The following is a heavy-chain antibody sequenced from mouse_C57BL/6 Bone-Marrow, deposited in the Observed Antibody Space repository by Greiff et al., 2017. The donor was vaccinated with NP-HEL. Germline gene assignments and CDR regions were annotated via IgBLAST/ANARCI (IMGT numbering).Heavy chain of an antibody. J-gene: IGHJ2*01. V-gene: IGHV3-6*01. Sequence: EVQLQESGPGLVKPSQSLSLTCSVPGYSLTSGYYWNWIRQLPGNQLAWMGYISYDGSNNYNPSLNNRISITRDTSTNQFFLKLNSVSTDSTATYYCAREGYYYGSSYFDYWGQGTTLTVSS. CDR3: AREGYYYGSSYFDY. D-gene: IGHD1-1*01. CDR1: GYSLTSGYY. CDR2: ISYDGSN.